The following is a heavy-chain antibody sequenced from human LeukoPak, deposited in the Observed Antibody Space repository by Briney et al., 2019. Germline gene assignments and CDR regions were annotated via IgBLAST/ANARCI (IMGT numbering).Heavy chain of an antibody. CDR2: ISSSSSYI. D-gene: IGHD3-16*02. CDR3: ARGSYDYVWGSYRHVLDY. J-gene: IGHJ4*02. Sequence: PGGSLRLSCAASGFTFSSYGMHWVRQAPGKGLEWVSSISSSSSYIYYADSVKGRFTISRDNAKNSLYLQMNSLRAEDTAVYYCARGSYDYVWGSYRHVLDYWGQGTLVTVSS. V-gene: IGHV3-21*01. CDR1: GFTFSSYG.